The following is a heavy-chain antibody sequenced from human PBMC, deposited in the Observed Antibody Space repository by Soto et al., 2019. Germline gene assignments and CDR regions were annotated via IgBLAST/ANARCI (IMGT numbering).Heavy chain of an antibody. CDR3: AFPKGDYYDSSGYSH. Sequence: QVQLVQSGAEVKKPGSSVKVSCKASGGTFSSYAISWVRQAPGQGLEWMGAIIPIFGTANYAQKFQGRVTITADESTSTADMELSSLRSEDTAVYYCAFPKGDYYDSSGYSHWGQGTLVTVSS. D-gene: IGHD3-22*01. CDR2: IIPIFGTA. V-gene: IGHV1-69*01. J-gene: IGHJ4*02. CDR1: GGTFSSYA.